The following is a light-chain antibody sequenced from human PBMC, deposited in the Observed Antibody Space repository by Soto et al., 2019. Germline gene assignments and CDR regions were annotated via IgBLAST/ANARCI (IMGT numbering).Light chain of an antibody. CDR1: SSDVGGYNY. Sequence: QSALTQPASVSGSPGQSITISCTGTSSDVGGYNYVSWYQHHPGTAPKLIIYEVSNRPSGVSNRFSGSKSGNTASLTISGLQTEDEANYYCSSHTTISTRVFGGGTKLTVL. CDR2: EVS. CDR3: SSHTTISTRV. J-gene: IGLJ3*02. V-gene: IGLV2-14*01.